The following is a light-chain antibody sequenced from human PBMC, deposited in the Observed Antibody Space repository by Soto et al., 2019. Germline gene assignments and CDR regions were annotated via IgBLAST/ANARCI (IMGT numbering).Light chain of an antibody. V-gene: IGKV3-11*01. CDR2: DAS. Sequence: DIVLTQSPATLSLSPGERATLSCRASQGVRNYLAWYQQKHGKAPRLLIYDASNRATGIPARFNGSGAGTDFTLTIISLEPEDFAVYYCQQRSNWPLVFGPGTQVDIK. CDR3: QQRSNWPLV. J-gene: IGKJ3*01. CDR1: QGVRNY.